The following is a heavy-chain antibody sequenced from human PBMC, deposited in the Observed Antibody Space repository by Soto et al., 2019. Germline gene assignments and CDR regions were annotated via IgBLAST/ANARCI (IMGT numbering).Heavy chain of an antibody. D-gene: IGHD2-15*01. V-gene: IGHV1-3*01. CDR2: INAANGIA. J-gene: IGHJ4*02. CDR3: ARVDCRGGNCYSGDVY. CDR1: GYTFISYA. Sequence: ASVKVSCKASGYTFISYAMHWVRQAPGQRLGWMGWINAANGIAKYSQKFQGRVTITRDTSASTAYMELSRLTSEDTAVYFCARVDCRGGNCYSGDVYWGQGTLVTVSS.